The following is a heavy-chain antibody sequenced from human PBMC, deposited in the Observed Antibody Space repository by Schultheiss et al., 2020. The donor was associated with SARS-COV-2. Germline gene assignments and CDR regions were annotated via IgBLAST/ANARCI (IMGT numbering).Heavy chain of an antibody. D-gene: IGHD3-22*01. J-gene: IGHJ4*02. Sequence: GESLKISCAASGFTFSSYGMHWVRQAPGKGLEWVAVIWYDGSNKYYADSVKGRFTISRDNSKNTLYLQMNSLRAEDTAVYYCASNTNYYDSSGYWRYWGQGTLVTVSS. V-gene: IGHV3-33*01. CDR2: IWYDGSNK. CDR3: ASNTNYYDSSGYWRY. CDR1: GFTFSSYG.